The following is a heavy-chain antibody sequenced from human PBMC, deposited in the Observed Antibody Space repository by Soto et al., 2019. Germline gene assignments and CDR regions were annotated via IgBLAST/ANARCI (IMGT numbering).Heavy chain of an antibody. J-gene: IGHJ4*02. D-gene: IGHD6-6*01. CDR1: GFTFSSYW. V-gene: IGHV3-7*03. CDR3: ARDRDIAALDY. Sequence: VGSLRLSCAASGFTFSSYWMSWVRQAPGKGLEWVANIKQDGSEKYYVDSVKGRFTISRDNAKNSLYLQMNSLRAEDTAVYYCARDRDIAALDYWGQGTLVTVSS. CDR2: IKQDGSEK.